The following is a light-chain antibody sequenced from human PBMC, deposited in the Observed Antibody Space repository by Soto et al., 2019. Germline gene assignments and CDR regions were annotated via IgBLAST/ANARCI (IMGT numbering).Light chain of an antibody. J-gene: IGKJ2*01. CDR1: QSISSY. V-gene: IGKV1-39*01. CDR3: QQSYSAPYT. CDR2: AAS. Sequence: DIQMTQSPSSLSAAVGDRVTITCRASQSISSYLNWYQHKPGKAPKLLIYAASRLQGGVPSRSSGSDSGTDFTLTISSLQPEDFATYYCQQSYSAPYTFGQGTKLETK.